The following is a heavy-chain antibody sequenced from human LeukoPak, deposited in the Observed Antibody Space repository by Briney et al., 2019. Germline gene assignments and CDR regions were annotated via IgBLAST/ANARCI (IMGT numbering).Heavy chain of an antibody. CDR3: ARGISGYAPYYYYYMDV. V-gene: IGHV4-39*07. Sequence: SETLSLTCTVSGGSISSSSYYWGWIRQPPGKGLEWIGSIYYSGSTYYNPSLKSRVTISVDTSKNQFSLKLSSVTAADTAVYYCARGISGYAPYYYYYMDVWGKGTTVTVSS. J-gene: IGHJ6*03. CDR2: IYYSGST. CDR1: GGSISSSSYY. D-gene: IGHD5-12*01.